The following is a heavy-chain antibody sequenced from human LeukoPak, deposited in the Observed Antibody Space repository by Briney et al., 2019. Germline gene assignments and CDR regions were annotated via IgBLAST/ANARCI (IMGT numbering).Heavy chain of an antibody. CDR2: ISSSSSTI. Sequence: GGSLRLSCAASGFTFSSYSMNWVRQAPGKGLEWVSYISSSSSTIYYADSVKGRFTISRDNAKNSLYLQMNSLRAEDTAVYYCARFAVYVDTTMATAYYFDYWGQGTLVTVPS. V-gene: IGHV3-48*01. CDR1: GFTFSSYS. CDR3: ARFAVYVDTTMATAYYFDY. J-gene: IGHJ4*02. D-gene: IGHD5-18*01.